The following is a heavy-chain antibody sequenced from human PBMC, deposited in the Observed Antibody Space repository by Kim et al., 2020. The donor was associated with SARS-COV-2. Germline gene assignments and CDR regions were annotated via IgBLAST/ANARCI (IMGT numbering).Heavy chain of an antibody. CDR3: AKGYCTNGVCYDY. CDR1: GFTFDDYT. CDR2: ISWDGGST. J-gene: IGHJ4*02. D-gene: IGHD2-8*01. V-gene: IGHV3-43*01. Sequence: GGSLRLSCAASGFTFDDYTMHWVRQAPGKGLEWVSLISWDGGSTYYADSVKGRFTISRDNSKNSLYLQMNSLRTEDTALYYCAKGYCTNGVCYDYWGQGTLVTVSS.